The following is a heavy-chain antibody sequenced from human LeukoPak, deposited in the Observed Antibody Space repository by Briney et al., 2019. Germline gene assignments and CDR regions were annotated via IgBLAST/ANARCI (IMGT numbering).Heavy chain of an antibody. D-gene: IGHD5-24*01. Sequence: GGSLRLSCAASGFTFSSYSMNWVRQAPGKGLEWVSSISSSSSYIYYADSVKGRFTISRDNAKNSLYLQMNSLRAEDTAVYYCAKVVEVGKRWLQTDYWGQGTLVTVSS. J-gene: IGHJ4*02. CDR3: AKVVEVGKRWLQTDY. CDR2: ISSSSSYI. V-gene: IGHV3-21*04. CDR1: GFTFSSYS.